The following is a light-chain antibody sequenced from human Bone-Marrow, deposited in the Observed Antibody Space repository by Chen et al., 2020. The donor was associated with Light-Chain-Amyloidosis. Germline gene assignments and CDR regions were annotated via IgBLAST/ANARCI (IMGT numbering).Light chain of an antibody. Sequence: SYVLTQPSSVSVAPGQTATIACGGNNIGSTSVHWYQQTPGLAPLLVVYDESARPSGIPERLSGSNAGNTATLPIGRVEAGDEADYYCQVWDRSSDRPVFGGGTKLTVL. CDR1: NIGSTS. V-gene: IGLV3-21*02. CDR2: DES. CDR3: QVWDRSSDRPV. J-gene: IGLJ3*02.